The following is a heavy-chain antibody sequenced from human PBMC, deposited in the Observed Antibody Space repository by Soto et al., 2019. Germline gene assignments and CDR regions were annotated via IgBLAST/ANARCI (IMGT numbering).Heavy chain of an antibody. CDR3: ASLPLRIAAAIWRDAFDI. V-gene: IGHV5-51*01. Sequence: GESLKISCKGSGYSFTSYWIGWVRQMPGKGQEWMGIIYPGDSDTRYSPSFQGQVTISADKSISTAYLQWSSLKASDTAMYYCASLPLRIAAAIWRDAFDIWGQGTMVTVSS. CDR1: GYSFTSYW. J-gene: IGHJ3*02. CDR2: IYPGDSDT. D-gene: IGHD6-13*01.